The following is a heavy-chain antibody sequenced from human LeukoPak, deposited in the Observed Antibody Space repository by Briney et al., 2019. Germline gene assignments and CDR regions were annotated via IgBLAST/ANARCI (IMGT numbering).Heavy chain of an antibody. J-gene: IGHJ4*02. Sequence: GGSLRLSCTASGFTFGDYAMNWVRQAPGKGLEWVSSISSSSSYIYYADSVKGRFTISRDNAKNSLYLQMNSLRAEDTAVYYCARDFLFSSSCWGQGTLVTVSS. CDR2: ISSSSSYI. D-gene: IGHD6-13*01. V-gene: IGHV3-21*01. CDR3: ARDFLFSSSC. CDR1: GFTFGDYA.